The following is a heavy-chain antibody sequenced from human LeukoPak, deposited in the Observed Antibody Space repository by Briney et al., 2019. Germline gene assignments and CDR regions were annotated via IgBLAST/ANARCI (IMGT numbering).Heavy chain of an antibody. V-gene: IGHV4-59*08. J-gene: IGHJ4*02. CDR2: IYYSGST. CDR1: GGSISSYY. Sequence: SETLSLTCTVSGGSISSYYWSWIRQPPGKGLEWIGYIYYSGSTYYNPSLKSRVTISVDTSKNQFSLKLSSVTAADTAVYYCVRTAGRDGGIWGQGTLVTVSS. D-gene: IGHD1-26*01. CDR3: VRTAGRDGGI.